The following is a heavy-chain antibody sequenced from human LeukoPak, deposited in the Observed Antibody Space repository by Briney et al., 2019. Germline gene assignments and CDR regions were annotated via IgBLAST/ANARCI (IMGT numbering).Heavy chain of an antibody. V-gene: IGHV3-21*01. J-gene: IGHJ5*02. CDR1: GFTFSSYS. CDR2: IISSSSYI. Sequence: GGSLRLSCAASGFTFSSYSMNWVRQAPGKGLEWVSSIISSSSYIYYADSVKGRFAISRDNAKNSLYLQMNSLRAEDTAVYYCARWRGSYESWFDPWGQGTLVTVSS. CDR3: ARWRGSYESWFDP. D-gene: IGHD1-26*01.